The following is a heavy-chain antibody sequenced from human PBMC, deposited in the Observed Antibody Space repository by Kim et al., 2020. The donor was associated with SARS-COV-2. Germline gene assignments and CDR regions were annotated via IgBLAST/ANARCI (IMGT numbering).Heavy chain of an antibody. V-gene: IGHV3-33*01. CDR3: ARGGTGGLWSGYYVSRALPNWFDP. CDR2: IWYDGSNK. J-gene: IGHJ5*02. CDR1: GFTFSSYG. D-gene: IGHD3-3*01. Sequence: GGSLRLSCAASGFTFSSYGMHWVRQAPGKGLEWVAVIWYDGSNKYYADSVKGRFTISRDNSKNTLYLQMNSLRAEDTAVYYCARGGTGGLWSGYYVSRALPNWFDPWGQGTLVTVSS.